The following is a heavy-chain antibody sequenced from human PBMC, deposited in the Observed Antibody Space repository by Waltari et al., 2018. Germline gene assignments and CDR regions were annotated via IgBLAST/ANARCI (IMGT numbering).Heavy chain of an antibody. CDR1: GGTFSSYA. V-gene: IGHV1-69*13. J-gene: IGHJ6*02. CDR2: ISPMFGTA. Sequence: QVQLVQSGAEVKKPGSSVKVSCKASGGTFSSYAISWVRQAPGQGLEWMGGISPMFGTANYAQKSQGRVTITADESTNTAYMELSSLRSEDTAVYYCARGTAGDYYYYYGMDVWGQGTTVTVSS. D-gene: IGHD4-17*01. CDR3: ARGTAGDYYYYYGMDV.